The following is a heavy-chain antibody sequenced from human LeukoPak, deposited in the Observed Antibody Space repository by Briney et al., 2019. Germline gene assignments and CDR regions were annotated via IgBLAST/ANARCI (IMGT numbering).Heavy chain of an antibody. CDR1: GGYISSSSYY. J-gene: IGHJ4*02. Sequence: SETLSLTCTVSGGYISSSSYYWGWIRQPPGKGLEWIGSIYYSGSTYYNPSLKSRVTISVDTSKNQFSLKLSSVTAADTAVYYCASSRRGYFDYWGQGTLVTVSS. CDR2: IYYSGST. V-gene: IGHV4-39*07. CDR3: ASSRRGYFDY.